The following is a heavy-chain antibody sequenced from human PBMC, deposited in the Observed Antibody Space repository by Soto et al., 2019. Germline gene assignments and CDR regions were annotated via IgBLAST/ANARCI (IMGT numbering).Heavy chain of an antibody. CDR3: ARVRIADYDYVWGSKYYFDY. J-gene: IGHJ4*02. CDR2: IYHSGST. D-gene: IGHD3-16*01. CDR1: GGSISSGGYS. Sequence: RSLTCAVSGGSISSGGYSWSWIRQPPGKGLEWIGYIYHSGSTYYNPSLKSRVTISVDRSKNQFSLKLSSVTAADTAVYYCARVRIADYDYVWGSKYYFDYWGRGTLVTVPQ. V-gene: IGHV4-30-2*01.